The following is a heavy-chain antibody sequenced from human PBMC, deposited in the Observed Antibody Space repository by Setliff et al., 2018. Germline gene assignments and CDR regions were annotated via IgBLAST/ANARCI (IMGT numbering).Heavy chain of an antibody. Sequence: SETLSLTCTVSGDAISSGSYHWSWIRKPAGKGLEWIGRIHPSESTNYNPSLKSRVTISVDTSKNQFSLKVSSVTAADTAVYYCARTTGSTHNWLDPWGPGTRGTVPQ. J-gene: IGHJ5*02. CDR1: GDAISSGSYH. CDR3: ARTTGSTHNWLDP. V-gene: IGHV4-61*02. CDR2: IHPSEST. D-gene: IGHD1-1*01.